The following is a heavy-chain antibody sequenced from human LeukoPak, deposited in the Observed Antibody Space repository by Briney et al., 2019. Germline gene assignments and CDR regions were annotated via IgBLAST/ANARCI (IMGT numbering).Heavy chain of an antibody. J-gene: IGHJ5*02. CDR2: IYHSGST. V-gene: IGHV4-30-2*01. CDR1: GGSISSGGYY. Sequence: SETLSLTCTVSGGSISSGGYYWSWIRQPPGKGLEWIGYIYHSGSTYYNPSLKSRVTISVDRSKNQFSLKLSSVTAADTAVYYCARDIKGANYYGSGNNWFDPWGQGTLVTVSS. D-gene: IGHD3-10*01. CDR3: ARDIKGANYYGSGNNWFDP.